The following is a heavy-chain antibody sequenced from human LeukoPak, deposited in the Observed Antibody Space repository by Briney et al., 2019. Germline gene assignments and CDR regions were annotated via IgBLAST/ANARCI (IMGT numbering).Heavy chain of an antibody. CDR1: GFTFSNYA. CDR2: LSYDGSNK. D-gene: IGHD3-3*01. CDR3: ARGTIFGVVIKGHMGV. Sequence: GWSLRLSCAASGFTFSNYAMHWVRQAPGKGLEWVAVLSYDGSNKYYADSVKGRFTISRDNSKSTLYLQMNSLRAEDTAIYYCARGTIFGVVIKGHMGVWGKGTTVTVSS. J-gene: IGHJ6*03. V-gene: IGHV3-30*04.